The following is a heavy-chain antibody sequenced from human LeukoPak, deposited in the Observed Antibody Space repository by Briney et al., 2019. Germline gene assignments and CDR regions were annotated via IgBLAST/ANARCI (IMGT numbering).Heavy chain of an antibody. J-gene: IGHJ4*02. CDR3: ARGVYGDLDY. CDR2: IYHSGST. D-gene: IGHD4-17*01. CDR1: GYSISSGYY. Sequence: PSATLSLTCTVSGYSISSGYYWGWLRQPPGKGLEWIGSIYHSGSTYYNPSLKSRVTISVDTSKNQFSLKLSSVTAADTAVYYCARGVYGDLDYWGQGTLVTVSS. V-gene: IGHV4-38-2*02.